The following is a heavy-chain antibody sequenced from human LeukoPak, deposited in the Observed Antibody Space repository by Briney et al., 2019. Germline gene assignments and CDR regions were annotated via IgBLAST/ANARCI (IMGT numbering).Heavy chain of an antibody. V-gene: IGHV1-69-2*01. CDR2: VDPEDGET. CDR3: ATDQNYYDSSGYSWYFDY. CDR1: GYTFTDYY. J-gene: IGHJ4*02. Sequence: GASVKVSCKASGYTFTDYYMHWVQQAPGKGLEWMGRVDPEDGETIYAEKFQCRVTITADTSTDTAYMELSSLRSEDTAVYYCATDQNYYDSSGYSWYFDYWGQGTLVTVSS. D-gene: IGHD3-22*01.